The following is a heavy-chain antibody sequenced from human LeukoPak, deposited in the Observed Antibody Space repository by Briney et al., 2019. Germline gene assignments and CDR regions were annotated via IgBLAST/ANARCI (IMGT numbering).Heavy chain of an antibody. V-gene: IGHV3-48*01. J-gene: IGHJ4*02. CDR2: ISSSSSTI. D-gene: IGHD3-22*01. CDR1: GFTVSSNY. Sequence: GGSLRLSCAVSGFTVSSNYMIWVRQAPGKGLEWVSYISSSSSTIYYADSVKGRFTISRDNAKNSLYLQMNSLRAEDTAVYYCARDPLYYYDSSGSGIDYWGQGTLVTVSS. CDR3: ARDPLYYYDSSGSGIDY.